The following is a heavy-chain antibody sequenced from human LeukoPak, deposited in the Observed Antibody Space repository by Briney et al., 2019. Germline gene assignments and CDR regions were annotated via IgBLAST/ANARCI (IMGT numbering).Heavy chain of an antibody. D-gene: IGHD6-19*01. Sequence: GGSLRLSCAASGFTFSSYAMSRVRQAPGKGLEWVSAIGGSGGSTYYADSVKGRFTISRDNSKNTLYLQMNSLRAEDTAVYYCAKARYSSGWYYFDYWGQGTLVTVSS. CDR3: AKARYSSGWYYFDY. CDR2: IGGSGGST. V-gene: IGHV3-23*01. J-gene: IGHJ4*02. CDR1: GFTFSSYA.